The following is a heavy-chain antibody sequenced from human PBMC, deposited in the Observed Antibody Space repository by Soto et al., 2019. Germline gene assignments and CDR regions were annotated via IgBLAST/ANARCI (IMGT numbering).Heavy chain of an antibody. CDR1: GGSISSGDYH. Sequence: QVQLQESGPGLVKPSQTLSLTCTVSGGSISSGDYHWSWIRQHPGKGLEWIGYIYYSGSTYYNPSLKSRVSISVDTSKNQFSLKLSSVTAADTAVYYCARGFSYDSSGYYFFDYWGQGTLVTVSS. CDR3: ARGFSYDSSGYYFFDY. J-gene: IGHJ4*02. CDR2: IYYSGST. D-gene: IGHD3-22*01. V-gene: IGHV4-31*03.